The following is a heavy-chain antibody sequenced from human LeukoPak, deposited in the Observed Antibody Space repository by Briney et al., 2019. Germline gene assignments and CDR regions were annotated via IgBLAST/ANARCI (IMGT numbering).Heavy chain of an antibody. CDR1: GGSFSGYY. D-gene: IGHD4-23*01. Sequence: SETLSLTCAVYGGSFSGYYWSWIRQPPGKGLEWIGEINHSGSTNYNPSLKSRVTISVDTSKNQFSLKLGSVTAADTAVYYCARHVTVVNYYYYMDVWGKGTTVTVSS. CDR3: ARHVTVVNYYYYMDV. V-gene: IGHV4-34*01. J-gene: IGHJ6*03. CDR2: INHSGST.